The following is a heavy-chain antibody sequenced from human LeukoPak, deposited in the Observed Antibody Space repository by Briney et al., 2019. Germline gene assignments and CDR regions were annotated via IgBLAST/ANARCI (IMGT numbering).Heavy chain of an antibody. J-gene: IGHJ4*02. CDR3: AKNRVVGAMMADARFRYFFDY. CDR1: GFTFSSYA. V-gene: IGHV3-23*01. Sequence: PGGSLRLSCAASGFTFSSYAMSWVRQAPGKGLEWVSAISGSGGSTYYADSVKGRFTISRDNSKSTLYLQMSSLRAEDTAIYYCAKNRVVGAMMADARFRYFFDYWGQGTLVTVSS. CDR2: ISGSGGST. D-gene: IGHD1-26*01.